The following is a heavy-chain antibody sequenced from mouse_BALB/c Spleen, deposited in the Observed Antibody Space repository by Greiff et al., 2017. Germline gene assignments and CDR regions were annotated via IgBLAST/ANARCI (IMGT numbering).Heavy chain of an antibody. CDR3: ARHLYYGNYYAMDY. J-gene: IGHJ4*01. CDR2: IWSDGST. CDR1: GFSLTSYG. D-gene: IGHD2-1*01. Sequence: QVQLKESGPDLVAPSQSLSITCTVSGFSLTSYGVHWVRQPPGKGLEWLVVIWSDGSTTYNSALKSRLSISKDNSKSQVFLKMNSLQTDDTAMYYCARHLYYGNYYAMDYWGQGTSVTVSS. V-gene: IGHV2-6-2*01.